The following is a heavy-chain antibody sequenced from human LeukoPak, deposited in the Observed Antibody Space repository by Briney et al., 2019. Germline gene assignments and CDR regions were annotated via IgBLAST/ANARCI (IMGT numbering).Heavy chain of an antibody. CDR1: GGSISSYY. D-gene: IGHD3-22*01. V-gene: IGHV4-59*08. CDR3: ARHKYDSSALTAFDV. J-gene: IGHJ3*01. Sequence: SETLSLTCTVSGGSISSYYWSWIRQPPGKGLEWIGYIYYSGSSNYTPSLKSRVTISVHTFKNQFSLKLTSVTAADTAVYYCARHKYDSSALTAFDVWGQGTMVTVSS. CDR2: IYYSGSS.